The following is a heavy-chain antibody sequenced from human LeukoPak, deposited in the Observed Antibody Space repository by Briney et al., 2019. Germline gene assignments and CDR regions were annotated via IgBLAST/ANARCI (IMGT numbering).Heavy chain of an antibody. J-gene: IGHJ4*02. V-gene: IGHV4-59*01. Sequence: SETLSLTCTVSGGSIRNYYWSWIPQPHGKELEWIGYIFYSESTNYNPSLKSRVTISVDTSKNQFSLKVTSVTAADTAVYYCARGGSSGYDPFDYWGQGTLVIVSS. CDR3: ARGGSSGYDPFDY. CDR1: GGSIRNYY. CDR2: IFYSEST. D-gene: IGHD5-12*01.